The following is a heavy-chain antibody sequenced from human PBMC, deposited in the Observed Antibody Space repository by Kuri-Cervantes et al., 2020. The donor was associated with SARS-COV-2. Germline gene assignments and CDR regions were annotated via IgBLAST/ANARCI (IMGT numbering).Heavy chain of an antibody. J-gene: IGHJ4*02. V-gene: IGHV1-46*03. D-gene: IGHD2-2*02. CDR3: ARAQLLYTFFDY. CDR1: GYTFTGYY. Sequence: ASVNVSCKASGYTFTGYYMHWVRQAPGQGLEWMGIINPSGGSTSYAQKFQGRVTMTRDTSTSTVYMELSSLRSEDTAVYYCARAQLLYTFFDYWGQGTLVTVSS. CDR2: INPSGGST.